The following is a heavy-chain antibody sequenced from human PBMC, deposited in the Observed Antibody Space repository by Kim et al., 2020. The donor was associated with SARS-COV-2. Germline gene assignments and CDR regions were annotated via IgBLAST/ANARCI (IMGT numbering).Heavy chain of an antibody. J-gene: IGHJ6*02. CDR1: GGSVSSGSYY. CDR2: IYYSGST. D-gene: IGHD2-2*01. Sequence: SETLSLTCTVSGGSVSSGSYYWSWIRQPPGKGLEWIGYIYYSGSTNYNPSLKSRVTISVDTSKNQFSLKLSSVTAADTAVYYCARDVLLPAARKYYYYGMDVWGQGTTVTVSS. V-gene: IGHV4-61*01. CDR3: ARDVLLPAARKYYYYGMDV.